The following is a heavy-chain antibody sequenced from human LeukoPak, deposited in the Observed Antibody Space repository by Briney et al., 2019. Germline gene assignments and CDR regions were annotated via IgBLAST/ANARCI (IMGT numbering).Heavy chain of an antibody. CDR3: AVTYYYGSGSYIA. CDR2: INHSGST. D-gene: IGHD3-10*01. J-gene: IGHJ5*02. V-gene: IGHV4-34*01. CDR1: GGSFSGYY. Sequence: PSETLSLTCAVYGGSFSGYYWSWIRQPPGKGLECIGEINHSGSTNYNPSLKSRVTISVDTSKNQFSLKLSSVTAADTAVYYCAVTYYYGSGSYIAWGQGTLVTVSS.